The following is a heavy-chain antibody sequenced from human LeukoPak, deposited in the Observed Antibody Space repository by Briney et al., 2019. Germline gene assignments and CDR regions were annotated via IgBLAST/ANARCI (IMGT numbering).Heavy chain of an antibody. CDR1: GYTLTELS. CDR2: FDPEDGET. J-gene: IGHJ4*02. Sequence: ASVKVSCKVSGYTLTELSMHWVRQAPGKGFEWMGGFDPEDGETIYAQKFQGRVTMTGDTSTDTAYMELSSLRSEDTAVYYCAGSGSYFPFDYWGQGTLVTVSS. V-gene: IGHV1-24*01. CDR3: AGSGSYFPFDY. D-gene: IGHD3-10*01.